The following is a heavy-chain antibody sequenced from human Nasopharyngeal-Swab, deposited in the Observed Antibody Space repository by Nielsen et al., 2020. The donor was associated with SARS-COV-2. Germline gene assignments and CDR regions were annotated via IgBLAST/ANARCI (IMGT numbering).Heavy chain of an antibody. CDR2: IWYDGSNK. Sequence: GESLKISCAASGFTFSSYGMHWVRQAPGKGLEWVAVIWYDGSNKYYADSVKGRFTISRDNSKNTLYLQMNSLRAEDTAVYYCARDHCSSTSCYLPGRYFDYWGQGTLVTVSS. D-gene: IGHD2-2*01. CDR1: GFTFSSYG. V-gene: IGHV3-33*01. J-gene: IGHJ4*02. CDR3: ARDHCSSTSCYLPGRYFDY.